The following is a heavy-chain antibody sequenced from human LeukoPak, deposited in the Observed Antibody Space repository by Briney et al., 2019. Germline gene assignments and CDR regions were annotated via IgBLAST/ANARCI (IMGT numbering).Heavy chain of an antibody. CDR3: AKEDCSSTSCYAHYYYYGMDV. D-gene: IGHD2-2*01. J-gene: IGHJ6*02. CDR2: ISGSGGST. Sequence: GGSLRLSCAASGFTFSSYAMSWVRQAPGKGLEWVSAISGSGGSTYYADSVKGRFTTSRDNSKNTLYLQMNSLRAEDTAVYYCAKEDCSSTSCYAHYYYYGMDVWGQGTTVTVSS. CDR1: GFTFSSYA. V-gene: IGHV3-23*01.